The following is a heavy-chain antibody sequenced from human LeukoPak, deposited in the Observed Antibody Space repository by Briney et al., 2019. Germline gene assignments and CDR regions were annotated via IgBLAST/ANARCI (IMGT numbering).Heavy chain of an antibody. CDR1: GYTFTSYG. D-gene: IGHD3-10*01. J-gene: IGHJ5*02. CDR2: ISAYNGNT. CDR3: ARGGRGLLWFGESHNWFDH. Sequence: GASVKVSCKASGYTFTSYGISWVRQAPGQGLEWMGWISAYNGNTNYAQKLQGRVTMTTDTSTSTAYMELRSLRSDDTAVYYCARGGRGLLWFGESHNWFDHWGQGTLVTVSS. V-gene: IGHV1-18*01.